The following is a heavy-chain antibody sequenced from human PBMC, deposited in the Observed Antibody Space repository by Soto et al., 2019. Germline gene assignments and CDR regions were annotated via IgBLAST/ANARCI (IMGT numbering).Heavy chain of an antibody. CDR2: IYHSGST. D-gene: IGHD4-17*01. Sequence: SETLSLTCAGSGYSISSGYYWGWIRQPPGKGLEWIGSIYHSGSTYYNPSLKSRVTISVDTSKNQFSLKLSSVTAADTAVYYCASLTVTLDYWGQGTLVTVSS. J-gene: IGHJ4*02. V-gene: IGHV4-38-2*01. CDR3: ASLTVTLDY. CDR1: GYSISSGYY.